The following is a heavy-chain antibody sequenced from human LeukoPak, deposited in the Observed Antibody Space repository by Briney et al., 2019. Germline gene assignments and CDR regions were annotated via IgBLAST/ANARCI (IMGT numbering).Heavy chain of an antibody. D-gene: IGHD2-15*01. V-gene: IGHV4-38-2*02. CDR3: ARDPGDSSGGSLNFDY. CDR2: IYYSGST. CDR1: GYSISSGYY. Sequence: PSETLSLTCTVSGYSISSGYYWGWIRQPPGKGLEWIGSIYYSGSTYYNPSLKSRVTISVDTSKNQFSLKLSSVTAADTAVYYCARDPGDSSGGSLNFDYWGQGTLVTVSS. J-gene: IGHJ4*02.